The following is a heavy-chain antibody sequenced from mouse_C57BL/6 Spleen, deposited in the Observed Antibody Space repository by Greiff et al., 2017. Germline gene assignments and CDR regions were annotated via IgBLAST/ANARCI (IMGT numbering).Heavy chain of an antibody. Sequence: EVQLQPSGPGLVKPSPSLSLTCTATGYSITSGYYWNWIRQFPGNKLEWMGYLSYDGSNNYNPSLKNRISITRDTSKNQFFLKLNSVTAEDTATYYGAREAYSNFFDYWGQGTTLTVSS. CDR2: LSYDGSN. J-gene: IGHJ2*01. D-gene: IGHD2-5*01. CDR1: GYSITSGYY. V-gene: IGHV3-6*01. CDR3: AREAYSNFFDY.